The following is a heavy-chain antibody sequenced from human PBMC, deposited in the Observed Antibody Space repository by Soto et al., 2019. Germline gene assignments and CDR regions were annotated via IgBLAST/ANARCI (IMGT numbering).Heavy chain of an antibody. CDR3: ARGRRYCSGGSCYYYFDY. V-gene: IGHV1-8*01. Sequence: ASVKVSCKASGYTFTSYDINWVRQATGQGLEWKGWMNPNSGNTGYAQKFQGRVTMTRNTSISTAYMELSSLRSEDTAVYYCARGRRYCSGGSCYYYFDYWGQGTLVTASS. CDR2: MNPNSGNT. J-gene: IGHJ4*02. D-gene: IGHD2-15*01. CDR1: GYTFTSYD.